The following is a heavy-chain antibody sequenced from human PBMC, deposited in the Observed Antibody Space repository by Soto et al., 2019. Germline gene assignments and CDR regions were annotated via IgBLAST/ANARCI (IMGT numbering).Heavy chain of an antibody. V-gene: IGHV4-59*08. J-gene: IGHJ4*02. CDR2: ISYTGST. CDR3: ARHYPIGNNWNYFDY. D-gene: IGHD1-1*01. CDR1: GGSINSYY. Sequence: QVQLQESGPGLVKPSETLSLTGSVSGGSINSYYWGWIRQPPGKGLEWIGYISYTGSTDYSPSLKSRVSISVDTSKNQFSLKVRSVTAADTTIYFCARHYPIGNNWNYFDYWGRGTLVTVSS.